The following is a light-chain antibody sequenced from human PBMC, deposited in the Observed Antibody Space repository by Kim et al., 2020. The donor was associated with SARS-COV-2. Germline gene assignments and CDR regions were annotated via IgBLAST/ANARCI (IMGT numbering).Light chain of an antibody. CDR2: DAF. J-gene: IGKJ1*01. CDR1: QGIRNA. V-gene: IGKV1-6*02. CDR3: LQYNTYPWT. Sequence: AIQMTQSPSTLPASLGDRVTITCRASQGIRNALGWYQQKPGKVPKVLISDAFTLQSGVPSRFSGSGSGTDFTLTINSLQPEDFATYYCLQYNTYPWTFGQGTKVEIK.